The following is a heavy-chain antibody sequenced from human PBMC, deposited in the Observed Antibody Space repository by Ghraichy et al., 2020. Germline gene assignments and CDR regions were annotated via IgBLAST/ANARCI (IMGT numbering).Heavy chain of an antibody. CDR1: GGSISSYY. CDR3: ARLRPYCGGDCYSPYYFDY. D-gene: IGHD2-21*02. V-gene: IGHV4-4*09. CDR2: IYTSGST. J-gene: IGHJ4*02. Sequence: SETLSLTCTVSGGSISSYYWSWIRQPPGKGLEWIGYIYTSGSTNYNPSLKSRVTISVDTSKNQFSLKLSSVTAADTAVYYCARLRPYCGGDCYSPYYFDYWGQGTLVTVSS.